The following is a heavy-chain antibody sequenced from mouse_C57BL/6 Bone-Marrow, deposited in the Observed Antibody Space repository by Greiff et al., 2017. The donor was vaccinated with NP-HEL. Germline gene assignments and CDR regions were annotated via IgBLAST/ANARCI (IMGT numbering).Heavy chain of an antibody. V-gene: IGHV1-64*01. Sequence: QVQLQQPGAELVKPGASVKLSCKASGYTFTSYWMHWVKQRPGQGLEWIGMIHPNSGSTNYNEKFKSKATLTVDKSSSTAYMQLSSLTSEDSAVYYGASSRTILWYFDVGGTGTTVTVSS. CDR1: GYTFTSYW. J-gene: IGHJ1*03. CDR2: IHPNSGST. CDR3: ASSRTILWYFDV.